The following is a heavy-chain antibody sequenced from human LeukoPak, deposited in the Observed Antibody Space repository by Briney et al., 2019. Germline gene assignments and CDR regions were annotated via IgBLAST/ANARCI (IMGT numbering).Heavy chain of an antibody. Sequence: GGSLRLSRAASGFTFSSYGMHWVRQAPGKGLEWVAFIRYDGSNKYYADSVKGRFTISRDNSKNTLYLQMNSLRAEDTAVYYCAKDGLGGAYYYMDVWGKGTTVTVSS. V-gene: IGHV3-30*02. CDR1: GFTFSSYG. J-gene: IGHJ6*03. D-gene: IGHD3-10*01. CDR2: IRYDGSNK. CDR3: AKDGLGGAYYYMDV.